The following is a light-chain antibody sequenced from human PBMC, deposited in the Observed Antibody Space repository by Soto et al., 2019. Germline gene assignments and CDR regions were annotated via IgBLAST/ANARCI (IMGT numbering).Light chain of an antibody. Sequence: QSALTQPASVSGSPGQSITISCTGTSSDIGNYYLVSWYQHHPGKAPKLIFYDVYKRPSGVSNRFSGSKSGNTASLTISGLQDEDEADYYCCAYAVSSGVLFGGGTKLTVL. CDR2: DVY. J-gene: IGLJ2*01. V-gene: IGLV2-23*02. CDR3: CAYAVSSGVL. CDR1: SSDIGNYYL.